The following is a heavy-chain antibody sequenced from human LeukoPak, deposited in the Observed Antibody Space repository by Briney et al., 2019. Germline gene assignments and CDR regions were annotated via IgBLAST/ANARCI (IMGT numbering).Heavy chain of an antibody. CDR1: GITLSNYG. J-gene: IGHJ4*02. V-gene: IGHV3-23*01. D-gene: IGHD3-22*01. Sequence: GGSLRLSCAVSGITLSNYGMSWVRQAPGKGLEWVAGISDSGGSTSYADSVKGRFTISGDNSKNTLYLQMNSLRAEDTAVYYCAKVPYYYDSSGYYGFDYWGQGTLVTVSS. CDR2: ISDSGGST. CDR3: AKVPYYYDSSGYYGFDY.